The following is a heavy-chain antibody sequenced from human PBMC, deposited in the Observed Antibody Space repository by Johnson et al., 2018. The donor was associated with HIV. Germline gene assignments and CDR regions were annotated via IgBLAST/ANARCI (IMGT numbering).Heavy chain of an antibody. CDR2: ISSRGTTI. CDR1: GFIFSDYY. CDR3: ATSMGESDAFDI. V-gene: IGHV3-11*04. Sequence: QVQLVESGGGLVKPGGSLRLSCAASGFIFSDYYMTWIRQAPGKGLELVSYISSRGTTIYDADSVRGRFTISRDNAKKSLYLQMSSLRAEDTAVYYCATSMGESDAFDIWGQGTMVTVSS. J-gene: IGHJ3*02. D-gene: IGHD2/OR15-2a*01.